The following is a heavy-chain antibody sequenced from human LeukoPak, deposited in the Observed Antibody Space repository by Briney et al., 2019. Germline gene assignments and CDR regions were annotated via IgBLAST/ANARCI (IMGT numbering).Heavy chain of an antibody. J-gene: IGHJ4*02. CDR3: AKDLSRSGSRTFDY. Sequence: GGSLRLSCAASGFTFSSYGMHWVRQAPGKGLEWVAFIRYDGSNKYYADSVKGRFTISRDNSKNTLYLQMNSLRAEDTAVYYCAKDLSRSGSRTFDYWGQGTLVTVSS. V-gene: IGHV3-30*02. CDR2: IRYDGSNK. CDR1: GFTFSSYG. D-gene: IGHD3-10*01.